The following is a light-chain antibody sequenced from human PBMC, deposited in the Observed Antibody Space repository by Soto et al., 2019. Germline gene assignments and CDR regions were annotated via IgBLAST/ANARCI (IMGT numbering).Light chain of an antibody. CDR1: QYLNTW. Sequence: DIQMTQSPSTLSASVGDRVIITCRASQYLNTWLAWYQQKPGRAPKLLIYLSSSLESGVPSRYSGSGSGSQFTLTISSLQSDDFATYSCQQYQGLPFTFGQGTKLEI. CDR2: LSS. CDR3: QQYQGLPFT. J-gene: IGKJ2*01. V-gene: IGKV1-5*03.